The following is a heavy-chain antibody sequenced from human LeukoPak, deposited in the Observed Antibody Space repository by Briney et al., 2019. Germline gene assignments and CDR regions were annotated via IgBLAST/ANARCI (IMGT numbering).Heavy chain of an antibody. Sequence: GGSLRLSCTVSGFTFSSYAMSWVRQAPGKGLEWVSPISGSGSSTYYADSVKGRFTISRDNSKNTLYLQMNSLRAEDTAVYYCAKDPYASADYYYYYYMDVWGKGTTVTVSS. CDR2: ISGSGSST. CDR3: AKDPYASADYYYYYYMDV. J-gene: IGHJ6*03. CDR1: GFTFSSYA. V-gene: IGHV3-23*01.